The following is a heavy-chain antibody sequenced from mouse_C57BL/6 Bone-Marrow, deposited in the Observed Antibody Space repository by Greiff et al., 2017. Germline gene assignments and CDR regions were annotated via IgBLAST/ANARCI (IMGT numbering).Heavy chain of an antibody. CDR3: TGYGSSLDY. J-gene: IGHJ2*01. CDR1: GYTFTDYE. Sequence: VQLQQSGAELVRPGASVTLSCKASGYTFTDYEMHWVKQTPVHGLEWIGSIDPETGGTAYNQKFKGKAILTADKSSSTAYMALRSLTSEAAAVDDCTGYGSSLDYWGKGTTLTVSS. V-gene: IGHV1-15*01. CDR2: IDPETGGT. D-gene: IGHD1-1*01.